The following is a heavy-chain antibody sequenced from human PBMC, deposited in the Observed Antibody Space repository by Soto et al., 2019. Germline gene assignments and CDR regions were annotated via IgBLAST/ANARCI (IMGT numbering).Heavy chain of an antibody. CDR3: ARGERGAFDL. Sequence: EVQLLESGGGLVQPGESLRLSCAASGFTFSYYWMHWVRQAPGMGLVWVSRIHSDGSSTTYADSVKGRFTISRDNGRNTLYLQMHSLRATETSVYYCARGERGAFDLWGQGTVLTVSS. D-gene: IGHD1-1*01. V-gene: IGHV3-74*01. CDR1: GFTFSYYW. CDR2: IHSDGSST. J-gene: IGHJ3*01.